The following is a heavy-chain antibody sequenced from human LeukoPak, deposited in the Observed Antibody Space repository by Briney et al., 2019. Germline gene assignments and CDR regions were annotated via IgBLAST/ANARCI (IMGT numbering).Heavy chain of an antibody. V-gene: IGHV3-33*01. CDR1: GFTFTSYG. D-gene: IGHD5-12*01. J-gene: IGHJ4*02. CDR2: IWYDGSNK. CDR3: ARGGSGYDFDF. Sequence: GGSLRLSCAASGFTFTSYGMHWVRQAPGKGLEWVADIWYDGSNKYYVDSVKGRFTISRDNSKNTLYLQMNSLRAEDTAVYYCARGGSGYDFDFWGQGTLVTVSS.